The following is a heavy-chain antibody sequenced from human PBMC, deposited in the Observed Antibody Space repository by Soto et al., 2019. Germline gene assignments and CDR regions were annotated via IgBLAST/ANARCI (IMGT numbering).Heavy chain of an antibody. J-gene: IGHJ4*02. D-gene: IGHD3-3*01. CDR2: IYYSGST. CDR1: GGSISSSSYY. V-gene: IGHV4-39*01. Sequence: SETLSLTCTVSGGSISSSSYYWGWIRQPPGKGLEWIGSIYYSGSTYYNPSLKSRVTISVDTSKNQFSLKLSSVTAADTAVYYCARRAYYDFWSGPRVDDWGQGTLVTVSS. CDR3: ARRAYYDFWSGPRVDD.